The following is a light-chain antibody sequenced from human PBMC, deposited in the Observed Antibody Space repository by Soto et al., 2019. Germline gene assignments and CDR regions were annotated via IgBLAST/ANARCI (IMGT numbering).Light chain of an antibody. Sequence: DIQMTQSPSTLSASVGDRVAITCRASQSITTWLAWYQHKPGKAPKLLIYKASSLQSGVPSRFSGSGSGTEFTLTISSLQPDDFATYYCQHYKSYPWTFGQGTKVDIK. V-gene: IGKV1-5*03. J-gene: IGKJ1*01. CDR1: QSITTW. CDR3: QHYKSYPWT. CDR2: KAS.